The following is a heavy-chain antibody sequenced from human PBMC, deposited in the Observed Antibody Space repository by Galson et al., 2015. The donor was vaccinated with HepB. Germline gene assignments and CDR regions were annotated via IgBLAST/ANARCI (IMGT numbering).Heavy chain of an antibody. Sequence: SVKVSCKASGYTFNKYGISWVRQAPGQGVEWMGWISTMRGNTKHAQRLQGRVTMTTETSTNTAYMELRSLRSADTAVYYCARDVDWALDYWGQGTLVTVSS. CDR1: GYTFNKYG. CDR3: ARDVDWALDY. J-gene: IGHJ4*02. CDR2: ISTMRGNT. V-gene: IGHV1-18*01. D-gene: IGHD3-9*01.